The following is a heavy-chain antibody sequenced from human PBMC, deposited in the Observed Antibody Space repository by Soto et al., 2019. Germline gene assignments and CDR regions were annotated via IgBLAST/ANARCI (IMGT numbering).Heavy chain of an antibody. V-gene: IGHV3-21*01. CDR2: ISSSSSYI. CDR1: GFTFSSYS. D-gene: IGHD6-13*01. Sequence: PGGSLRLSCAASGFTFSSYSMNWVRQAPGKGLEWVSSISSSSSYIYYADSVKGRFTISRDNAKNSLYLQMNSLRAEDTAVYYCARVSSSWPNPEYYYYGMDVWGQGTTVTVS. J-gene: IGHJ6*02. CDR3: ARVSSSWPNPEYYYYGMDV.